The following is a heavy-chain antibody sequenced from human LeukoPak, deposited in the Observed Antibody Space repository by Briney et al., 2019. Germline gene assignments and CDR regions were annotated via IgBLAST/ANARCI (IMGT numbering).Heavy chain of an antibody. V-gene: IGHV3-74*01. D-gene: IGHD3-10*01. Sequence: PGGSLRLSCAASGFTFSSYWMHWVRQAPGKGLVWVSRIDTDGSSTSYADSVKGRFTISRDNAKNTLYLQMNFLRAEDTAVYYRARDFTDYGSVPYDYWGQGTLVTVSS. J-gene: IGHJ4*02. CDR2: IDTDGSST. CDR1: GFTFSSYW. CDR3: ARDFTDYGSVPYDY.